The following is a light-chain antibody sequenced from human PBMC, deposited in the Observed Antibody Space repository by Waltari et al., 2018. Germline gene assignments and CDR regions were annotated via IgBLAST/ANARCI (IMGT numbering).Light chain of an antibody. CDR3: QYYNNYELT. J-gene: IGKJ4*01. CDR2: GVS. V-gene: IGKV1-5*03. CDR1: QRTTNW. Sequence: DIQMTQSPSTLSASVGDRVTITCRASQRTTNWLAWYQQKPGMAPKLLIYGVSTLESGGPSRFSVSGSGAECALTISSLQPDDFATYYCQYYNNYELTFGGGTKVEIK.